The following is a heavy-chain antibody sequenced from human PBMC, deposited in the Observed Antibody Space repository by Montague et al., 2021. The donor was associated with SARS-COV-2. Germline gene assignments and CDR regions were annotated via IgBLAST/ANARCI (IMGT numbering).Heavy chain of an antibody. Sequence: SRRLSCAASGFTFTSYWMAWVRQAPGKGLEWVASLKENGSEKYILDSVKGRFTISRDNAKDSLYPQMNSLRAEDTAVYYCARGPRVVAATLWFDPWGQGTQVTVSS. V-gene: IGHV3-7*04. CDR2: LKENGSEK. CDR1: GFTFTSYW. CDR3: ARGPRVVAATLWFDP. J-gene: IGHJ5*02. D-gene: IGHD2-15*01.